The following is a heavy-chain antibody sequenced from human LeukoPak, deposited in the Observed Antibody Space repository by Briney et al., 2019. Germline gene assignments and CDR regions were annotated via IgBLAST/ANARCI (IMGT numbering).Heavy chain of an antibody. CDR2: ISGSGGST. D-gene: IGHD6-13*01. CDR1: GFTFSSYG. V-gene: IGHV3-23*01. J-gene: IGHJ2*01. CDR3: ARAAYSSTWYSRYFDL. Sequence: GGTLRLSCAASGFTFSSYGMNWVRQAPGKGLEWVSSISGSGGSTYYADSVKGRFTISRENAKNSLYLQMNSLRAGDTAVYYCARAAYSSTWYSRYFDLWGRGTLVTVSS.